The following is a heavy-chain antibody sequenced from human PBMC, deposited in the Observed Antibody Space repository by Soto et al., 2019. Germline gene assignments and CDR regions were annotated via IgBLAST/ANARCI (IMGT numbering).Heavy chain of an antibody. V-gene: IGHV1-18*01. D-gene: IGHD3-10*02. CDR2: ISAYNGNT. J-gene: IGHJ5*02. CDR1: GYTFTSYG. CDR3: ARDIFGGGSGESNCPDP. Sequence: QVQLVQSGAEVKKPGASVKVSCKASGYTFTSYGISWVRQAPGQGLEWMGWISAYNGNTNYAQKFQGRVTMTTDTPPTTAYMERRGGRSHDTAVYYCARDIFGGGSGESNCPDPWGQGTLVTVSS.